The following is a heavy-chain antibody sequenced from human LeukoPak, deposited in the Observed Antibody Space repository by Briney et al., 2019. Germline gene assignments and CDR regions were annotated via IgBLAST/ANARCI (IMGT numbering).Heavy chain of an antibody. CDR2: IYYSGNT. CDR3: ARERAYCGGDCLDY. V-gene: IGHV4-59*12. CDR1: GGSTSSYY. Sequence: PSETLSLTCTVSGGSTSSYYWSWIRQPPGKGLEWIGYIYYSGNTNYNPSLKSRVTISVDTSKNQFSLNLTSMTAADTAVYYCARERAYCGGDCLDYWGQGTLVTVSS. D-gene: IGHD2-21*01. J-gene: IGHJ4*02.